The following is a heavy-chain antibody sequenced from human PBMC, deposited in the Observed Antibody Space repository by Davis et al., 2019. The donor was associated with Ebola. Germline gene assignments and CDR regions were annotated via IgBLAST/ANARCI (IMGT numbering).Heavy chain of an antibody. D-gene: IGHD2-2*02. V-gene: IGHV1-2*02. CDR2: INPNSGGT. CDR3: ARDRPAAIRSVNWFDP. CDR1: GYTFTGYY. Sequence: SVTVPCKASGYTFTGYYMHWVRQAPGQGLEWMGWINPNSGGTNYAQKFQGRVTMTRDTSISTAYMELSRLRSDDTAVYYCARDRPAAIRSVNWFDPWGQGTLVTVSS. J-gene: IGHJ5*02.